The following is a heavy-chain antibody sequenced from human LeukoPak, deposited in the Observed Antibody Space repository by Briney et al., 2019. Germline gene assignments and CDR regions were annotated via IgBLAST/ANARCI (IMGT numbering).Heavy chain of an antibody. CDR2: IWSDGINR. V-gene: IGHV3-33*06. Sequence: GGSLRLSCAASGFTFSNYGMHWVRQAPGKGLEWVAVIWSDGINRYYADSVKGRFTFSRDNSKNTLSLQMNSLRAEDTALYYCVKERSPFDAFDIWGQGTMVTVSS. CDR1: GFTFSNYG. J-gene: IGHJ3*02. CDR3: VKERSPFDAFDI.